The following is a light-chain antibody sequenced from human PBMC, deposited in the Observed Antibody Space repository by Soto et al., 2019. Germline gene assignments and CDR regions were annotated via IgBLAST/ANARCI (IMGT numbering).Light chain of an antibody. Sequence: QSVLTQPPSASGTPGQRVTIPCSGTHSNIGRNSVNWYLQLPGTAPRLLIFSSNQRPFGVPDRFSGSRSGTSASLAITGLRSEDDAYYYCAAWDDSLNGRVFGGGTKLTVL. V-gene: IGLV1-44*01. CDR2: SSN. J-gene: IGLJ3*02. CDR3: AAWDDSLNGRV. CDR1: HSNIGRNS.